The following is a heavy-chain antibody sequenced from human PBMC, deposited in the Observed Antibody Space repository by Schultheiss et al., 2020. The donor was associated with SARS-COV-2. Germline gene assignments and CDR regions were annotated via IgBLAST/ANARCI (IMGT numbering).Heavy chain of an antibody. CDR1: GGSISSGGYS. Sequence: SETLSLTCAVSGGSISSGGYSWSWIRQPPGKGLEWIGYIYYSGSTNYNPSLKSRVTISVDTSKNQFSLKLSSVTAADTAVYYCARRGYSYGLFDYWGQGTLVTVSS. CDR3: ARRGYSYGLFDY. V-gene: IGHV4-61*08. J-gene: IGHJ4*02. D-gene: IGHD5-18*01. CDR2: IYYSGST.